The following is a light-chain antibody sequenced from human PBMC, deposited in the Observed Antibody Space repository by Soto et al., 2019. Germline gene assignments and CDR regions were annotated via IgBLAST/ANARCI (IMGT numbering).Light chain of an antibody. V-gene: IGKV3-20*01. Sequence: EVVLTQSPGTLSVSPGERATLSCRASQSVSNNYLAWYQLRPGQAPRLLIYGASNRATGVPDRFSGSGSGTVFTLTINRPEPEDFAVYYCQPYGSSPRYTFGQGTKLEIK. CDR3: QPYGSSPRYT. J-gene: IGKJ2*01. CDR1: QSVSNNY. CDR2: GAS.